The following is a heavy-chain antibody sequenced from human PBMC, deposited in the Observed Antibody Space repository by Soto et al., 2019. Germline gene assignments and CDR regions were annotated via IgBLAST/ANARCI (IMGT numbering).Heavy chain of an antibody. J-gene: IGHJ6*03. CDR2: INHSGST. CDR3: ARAESPLGLRSVITYYYYSMDV. D-gene: IGHD5-12*01. Sequence: QVQLQQWGAGLLKPSETLSLTCAVYGGSFSGYYWSWIRQPPGKGLEWIGEINHSGSTNYNPSLKTRDTISVDTSKSQFSLEMSSVTAAETAVYYCARAESPLGLRSVITYYYYSMDVWGKGTTVTVSS. V-gene: IGHV4-34*01. CDR1: GGSFSGYY.